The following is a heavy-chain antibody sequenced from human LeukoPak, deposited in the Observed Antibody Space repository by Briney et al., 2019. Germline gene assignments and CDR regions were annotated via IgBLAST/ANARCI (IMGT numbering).Heavy chain of an antibody. CDR3: AADGTD. J-gene: IGHJ4*02. CDR2: IIPRLGTT. CDR1: GGTFNSYA. V-gene: IGHV1-69*05. Sequence: SVKVSCKASGGTFNSYAINWVRQAPGQGLEWMGGIIPRLGTTKYIEKFQGRITSTTDESTTTAYMELTSLRSEDTAVYYCAADGTDWGQGTLVTVSS.